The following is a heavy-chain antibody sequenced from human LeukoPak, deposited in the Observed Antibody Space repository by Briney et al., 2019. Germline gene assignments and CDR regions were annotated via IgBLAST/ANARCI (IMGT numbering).Heavy chain of an antibody. D-gene: IGHD6-6*01. V-gene: IGHV4-39*01. CDR3: ARHVSQDSSSTGFDY. CDR2: SYYSGST. J-gene: IGHJ4*02. Sequence: KPSDTLSLTHTVSCGSISSTSYYWARIRQPPGKGLEWIVSSYYSGSTYYNASVKSRVTISVDKSKNQFSLKLSCVTAADTAVYYCARHVSQDSSSTGFDYWGQGTLVTVSS. CDR1: CGSISSTSYY.